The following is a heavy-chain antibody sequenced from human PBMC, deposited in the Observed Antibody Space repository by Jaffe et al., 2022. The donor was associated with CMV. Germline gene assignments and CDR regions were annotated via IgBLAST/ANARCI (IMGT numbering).Heavy chain of an antibody. J-gene: IGHJ5*02. CDR3: ARDRFRRQLVALHWFDP. CDR2: IWYDGSNK. V-gene: IGHV3-33*08. D-gene: IGHD6-13*01. CDR1: GFTFSSYG. Sequence: QVQLVESGGGVVQPGRSLRLSCAASGFTFSSYGMHWVRQAPGKGLEWVAVIWYDGSNKYYADSVKGRFTISRDNSKNTLYLQMNSLRAEDTAVYYCARDRFRRQLVALHWFDPWGQGTLVTVSS.